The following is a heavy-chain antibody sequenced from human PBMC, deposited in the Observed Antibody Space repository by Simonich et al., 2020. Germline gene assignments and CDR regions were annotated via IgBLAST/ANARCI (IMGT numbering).Heavy chain of an antibody. D-gene: IGHD7-27*01. CDR2: INPNSGGT. Sequence: QVQLVQSGAEVKKPGASVKVSCKASGYTFTGYYMHWVRQAPGQGLEWLGWINPNSGGTNYAQKFQGRVTMTRYTSISTAYMELSRLRSDDTAVYYCARDELGIQHWYFDLWGRGTLVTVSS. CDR1: GYTFTGYY. J-gene: IGHJ2*01. CDR3: ARDELGIQHWYFDL. V-gene: IGHV1-2*02.